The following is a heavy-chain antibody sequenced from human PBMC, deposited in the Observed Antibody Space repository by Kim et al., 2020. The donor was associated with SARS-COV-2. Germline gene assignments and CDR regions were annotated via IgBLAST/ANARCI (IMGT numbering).Heavy chain of an antibody. CDR1: GYSFTSYW. CDR2: IYPGDSDT. CDR3: ARQIAVAGTYYYYGMDV. J-gene: IGHJ6*02. D-gene: IGHD6-19*01. Sequence: GESLKISCQGSGYSFTSYWIGWVRQMPGKGLEWMGIIYPGDSDTRYSPSFQGQVTISADKSIRTAYLQWSSLKASDTAMYYCARQIAVAGTYYYYGMDVWGQGTTVTVSS. V-gene: IGHV5-51*01.